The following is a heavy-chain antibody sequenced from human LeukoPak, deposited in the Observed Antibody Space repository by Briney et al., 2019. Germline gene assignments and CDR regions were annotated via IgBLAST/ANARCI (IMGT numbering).Heavy chain of an antibody. Sequence: GGSLKLSCAASGFTFSGSAMHWVRQASGKGLEWVGRIRSKANSYATAYAASVKGRFTISRDDSKNTAYLQMNSLKTEDTAVYYCTRQGEAIAVAGTGPQAGYWGQGTLVTVSS. V-gene: IGHV3-73*01. CDR3: TRQGEAIAVAGTGPQAGY. CDR1: GFTFSGSA. J-gene: IGHJ4*02. D-gene: IGHD6-19*01. CDR2: IRSKANSYAT.